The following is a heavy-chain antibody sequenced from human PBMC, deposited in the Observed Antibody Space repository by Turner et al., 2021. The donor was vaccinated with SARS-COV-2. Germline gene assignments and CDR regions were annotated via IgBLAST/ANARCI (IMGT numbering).Heavy chain of an antibody. CDR2: ISYDGSNK. CDR3: AKGLGGYCSGGSCYSGIVDY. J-gene: IGHJ4*02. Sequence: QVQLVESGGGVGQPGRSLRLSCAASGFTFRSYGMHWVRQAPGKGLEWVAVISYDGSNKYYADSVKGRFTISRDNSKNTLYLQMNSLRAEDTAVYYCAKGLGGYCSGGSCYSGIVDYWGQGTLVTVSS. CDR1: GFTFRSYG. V-gene: IGHV3-30*18. D-gene: IGHD2-15*01.